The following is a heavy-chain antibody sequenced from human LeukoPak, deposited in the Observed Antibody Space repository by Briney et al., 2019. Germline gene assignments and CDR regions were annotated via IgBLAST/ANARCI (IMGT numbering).Heavy chain of an antibody. Sequence: TGGSLGLSCAASGFTFSDYNMRWIRQAPGKGLEWVSSISRSGSTKYYADSVKGRFTISRDNAKNSLYLQMNSLRAEDTAVYYCARVLWFGGYYFDYWGQGTLVTVSS. J-gene: IGHJ4*02. CDR3: ARVLWFGGYYFDY. D-gene: IGHD3-10*01. CDR1: GFTFSDYN. CDR2: ISRSGSTK. V-gene: IGHV3-11*04.